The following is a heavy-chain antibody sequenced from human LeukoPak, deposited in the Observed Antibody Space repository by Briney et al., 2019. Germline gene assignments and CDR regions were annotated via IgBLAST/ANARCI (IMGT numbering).Heavy chain of an antibody. V-gene: IGHV3-48*03. CDR2: ISSSGSTI. Sequence: GGSLRLSCAASGFTFSSYEMHWVRQAPGKGLEWVSYISSSGSTIYYADSVKGRFTISRDNAENSLYLQMNSLRDEDTAVYYCARDPYSGGYGAYYYYYMDVWGKGTTVTVSS. D-gene: IGHD6-19*01. CDR1: GFTFSSYE. J-gene: IGHJ6*03. CDR3: ARDPYSGGYGAYYYYYMDV.